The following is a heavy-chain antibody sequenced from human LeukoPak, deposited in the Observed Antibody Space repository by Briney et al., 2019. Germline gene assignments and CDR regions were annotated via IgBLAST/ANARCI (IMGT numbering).Heavy chain of an antibody. V-gene: IGHV1-69*13. Sequence: SVKVSCKASGGTFSSYAISWVRQAPGQGLEWMGGIIPIFGTANYAQKFQGRVTITADESTSTAYMVLSSLRSEDTAVYYFARGPLDLQQLAHPLDYWGQGTLVTVSS. CDR3: ARGPLDLQQLAHPLDY. J-gene: IGHJ4*02. CDR2: IIPIFGTA. CDR1: GGTFSSYA. D-gene: IGHD6-13*01.